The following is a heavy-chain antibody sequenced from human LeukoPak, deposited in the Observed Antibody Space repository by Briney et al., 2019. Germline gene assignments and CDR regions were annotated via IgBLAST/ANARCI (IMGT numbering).Heavy chain of an antibody. CDR1: GFTFSSYA. D-gene: IGHD3-22*01. CDR2: ISYDGSKK. J-gene: IGHJ4*02. CDR3: ARNRYYYDSSGYYRFDY. Sequence: GRSLRLSCAASGFTFSSYAMNWVRQAPGKGLEWVAVISYDGSKKYYADSVKGRFTISRDNSKNTLYLQMNSLRAEDTAVYYCARNRYYYDSSGYYRFDYWGQGTLVTVSS. V-gene: IGHV3-30*04.